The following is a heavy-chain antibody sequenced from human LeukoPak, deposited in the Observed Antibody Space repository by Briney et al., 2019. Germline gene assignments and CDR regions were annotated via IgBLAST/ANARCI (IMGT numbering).Heavy chain of an antibody. CDR2: IYYSGNT. J-gene: IGHJ5*02. D-gene: IGHD1-26*01. CDR1: GGSIRSTTYY. CDR3: ARGQGATVPQVGKNWFDP. Sequence: SETLSLTCSVSGGSIRSTTYYWGWIRQPPGKGLEWIGSIYYSGNTYYSPSLMSRVTISVDTSKNQFSLNLSSVTAADTAVYYCARGQGATVPQVGKNWFDPWGQGTRVTVSS. V-gene: IGHV4-39*07.